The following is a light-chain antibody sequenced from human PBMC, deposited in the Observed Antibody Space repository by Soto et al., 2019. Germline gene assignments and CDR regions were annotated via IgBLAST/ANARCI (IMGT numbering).Light chain of an antibody. J-gene: IGKJ3*01. Sequence: DIQMTQSPSSLSASVGDRVTITCRASQSISSYLNWYQQKPGKAPKLLIYAASSLQSGVPSRFSGSGTGTDFTFTISSLQPEYFATYYSQQSYSTPFTFGAGTKVDIK. CDR2: AAS. CDR3: QQSYSTPFT. CDR1: QSISSY. V-gene: IGKV1-39*01.